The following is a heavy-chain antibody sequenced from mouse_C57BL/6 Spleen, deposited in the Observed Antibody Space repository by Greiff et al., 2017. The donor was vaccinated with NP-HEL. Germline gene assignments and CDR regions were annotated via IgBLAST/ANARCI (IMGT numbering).Heavy chain of an antibody. D-gene: IGHD1-1*01. CDR1: GYTFTSYW. Sequence: QVQLKQPGAELVRPGSSVKLSCKASGYTFTSYWMHWVKQRPIQGLEWIGNIDPSDSETHYNQKFKDKATLTVDKSSSTAYMQLSSLTSEDSAVYYCARSPTYYYGSSYEDYWGQGTTLTVSS. J-gene: IGHJ2*01. CDR2: IDPSDSET. V-gene: IGHV1-52*01. CDR3: ARSPTYYYGSSYEDY.